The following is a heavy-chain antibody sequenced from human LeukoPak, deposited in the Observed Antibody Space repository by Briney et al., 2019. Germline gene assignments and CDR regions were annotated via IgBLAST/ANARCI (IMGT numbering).Heavy chain of an antibody. J-gene: IGHJ4*02. CDR3: ARGPRAFDY. Sequence: KPSETLSLTCAVYGGSFSGYYWSWIRQPPGKGLEWIGSIYHSGSTYYNPSLKSRVTISVDKSKNQFSLKLSSVTAADTAVYYCARGPRAFDYWGQGTLVTVSS. CDR1: GGSFSGYY. V-gene: IGHV4-34*01. CDR2: IYHSGST.